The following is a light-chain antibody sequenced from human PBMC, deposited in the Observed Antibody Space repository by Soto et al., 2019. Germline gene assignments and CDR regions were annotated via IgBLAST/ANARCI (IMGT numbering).Light chain of an antibody. Sequence: IVTTQSPGTPSVVPGERATPSCRASQSVGGSLAWYQQRPGQAPRLLVYHTSNRATGIPDRFSGSGSGTDFTLTISRLEPEDFAVYYCQQYGSLITVGQGTRLEI. CDR3: QQYGSLIT. J-gene: IGKJ5*01. CDR2: HTS. V-gene: IGKV3-20*01. CDR1: QSVGGS.